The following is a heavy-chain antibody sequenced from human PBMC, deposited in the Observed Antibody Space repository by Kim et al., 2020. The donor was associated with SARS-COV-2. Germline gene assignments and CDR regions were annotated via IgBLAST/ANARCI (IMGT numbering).Heavy chain of an antibody. D-gene: IGHD1-26*01. CDR3: ARKLGGSYHGWFDP. V-gene: IGHV4-59*08. CDR2: IYYSGST. J-gene: IGHJ5*02. Sequence: SETLSLTCTVSGGSISSYYWSWIRQPPGKGLEWIGYIYYSGSTNYNPSLKRRVTISVDTSKNQFSLKLSSVTAADTAVYYCARKLGGSYHGWFDPWGQGTLVTVSS. CDR1: GGSISSYY.